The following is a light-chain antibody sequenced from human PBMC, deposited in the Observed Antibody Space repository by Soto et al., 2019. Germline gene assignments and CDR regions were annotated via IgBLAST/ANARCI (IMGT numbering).Light chain of an antibody. V-gene: IGKV3-20*01. Sequence: EIVLTQSPVTLSLSPGEGATLSCRASETIRNNYLAWYQQKPGQAPRLLIYGAFTRATGVPDRFSGSGSGTDFTLTINRLEPEDFAVYYCQQYGTLITFGQGTRLEIK. CDR3: QQYGTLIT. J-gene: IGKJ5*01. CDR2: GAF. CDR1: ETIRNNY.